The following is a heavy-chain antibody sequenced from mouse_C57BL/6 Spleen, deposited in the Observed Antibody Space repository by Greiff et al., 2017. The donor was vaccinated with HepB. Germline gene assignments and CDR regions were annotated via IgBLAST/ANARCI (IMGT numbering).Heavy chain of an antibody. V-gene: IGHV1-85*01. CDR2: IYPRDGST. J-gene: IGHJ3*01. CDR3: ARSRIYYGNYGFAY. D-gene: IGHD2-1*01. Sequence: VQLQQSGPELVKPGASVKLSCKASGYTFTSYDINWVKQRPGQGLEWIGWIYPRDGSTKYNEKFKGKATLTVDTSSSTAYMELHSLTSEDSAVYFCARSRIYYGNYGFAYWGQGTLVTVSA. CDR1: GYTFTSYD.